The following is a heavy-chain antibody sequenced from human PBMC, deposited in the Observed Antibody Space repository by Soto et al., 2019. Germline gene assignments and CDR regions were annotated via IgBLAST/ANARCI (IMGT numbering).Heavy chain of an antibody. V-gene: IGHV3-30*04. Sequence: QVQLVESGGGVVQPGRSLRLSCVASGFTFNSHAMNWVRQAPGKGLEWVAVISFDGGNKYYADSVKGRFTISRHNSTNTLYLQMNSLRVEETAVYYCVRERYADWSRPMDVWGHGTSVTVSS. D-gene: IGHD2-21*01. CDR3: VRERYADWSRPMDV. J-gene: IGHJ6*02. CDR1: GFTFNSHA. CDR2: ISFDGGNK.